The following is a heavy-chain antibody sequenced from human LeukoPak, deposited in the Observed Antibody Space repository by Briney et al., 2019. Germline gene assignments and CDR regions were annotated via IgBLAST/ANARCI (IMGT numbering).Heavy chain of an antibody. CDR2: ISDSGGST. CDR1: GFTFSNYA. J-gene: IGHJ4*02. CDR3: AKGPTTMIVVPYY. Sequence: PGGSLRLSCAASGFTFSNYAVNWVRQAPGKGLEWVSSISDSGGSTYYADSVKGRFTISRDNSKNTLYLQMNSLRAEDTAVYYCAKGPTTMIVVPYYWGQGTLVTVSS. D-gene: IGHD3-22*01. V-gene: IGHV3-23*01.